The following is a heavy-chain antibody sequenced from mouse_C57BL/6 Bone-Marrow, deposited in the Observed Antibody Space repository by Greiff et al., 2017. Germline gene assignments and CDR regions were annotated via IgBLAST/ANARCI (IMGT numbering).Heavy chain of an antibody. CDR1: GFNIKDDY. D-gene: IGHD2-3*01. CDR3: SSFDGNYFDF. CDR2: IDPEIGDT. Sequence: VQLQQSGAELVRPGASVKLSCTASGFNIKDDYIHWVNQRPEQGLEWIGWIDPEIGDTEYASKFKGKATITLDTTSNTAYLQLSSLTSEDTAVYYCSSFDGNYFDFGGQGTPLTVAS. V-gene: IGHV14-4*01. J-gene: IGHJ2*01.